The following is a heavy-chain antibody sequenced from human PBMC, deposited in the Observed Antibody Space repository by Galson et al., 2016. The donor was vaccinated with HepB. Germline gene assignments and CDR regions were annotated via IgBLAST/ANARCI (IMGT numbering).Heavy chain of an antibody. Sequence: SVKVSCKASGFTLSKSVVQWMRQARGQRLEWIGWIVVGSGNTKYAQKFQERVTFTRDMSTSTAYMELSSLRSDDTAVYYCAADSANRGGMDVWGQGTAVIVS. CDR3: AADSANRGGMDV. D-gene: IGHD3-10*01. J-gene: IGHJ6*02. CDR2: IVVGSGNT. CDR1: GFTLSKSV. V-gene: IGHV1-58*01.